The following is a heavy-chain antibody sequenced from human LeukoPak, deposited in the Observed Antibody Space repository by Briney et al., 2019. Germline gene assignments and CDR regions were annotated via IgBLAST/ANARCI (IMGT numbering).Heavy chain of an antibody. V-gene: IGHV3-7*01. D-gene: IGHD5-18*01. CDR3: ASYTGTAKVYYYYMDV. Sequence: GGSLRLSCAASGFAFSAYWMSWVRQAPAKGLEWVANIKQDGSENYYVDSVKGRFTISRDNAKTSLYLQMNVLSDENPAMYYCASYTGTAKVYYYYMDVWGKGTTVTVSS. CDR2: IKQDGSEN. J-gene: IGHJ6*03. CDR1: GFAFSAYW.